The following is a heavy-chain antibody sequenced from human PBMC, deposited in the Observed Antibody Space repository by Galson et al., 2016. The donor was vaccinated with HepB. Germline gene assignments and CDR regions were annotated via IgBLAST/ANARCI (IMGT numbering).Heavy chain of an antibody. CDR1: VGSISSGGYY. D-gene: IGHD4-11*01. CDR3: ASDGGAAADYRVPFDY. Sequence: TLSLTCTVSVGSISSGGYYWSWIRQHPGKGLEWIGYIYYSGSPYYTPSLKSRVTISVDTSKNQYSLKLSSVTAADTAVYFCASDGGAAADYRVPFDYWGQGTLVTVSS. V-gene: IGHV4-31*03. J-gene: IGHJ4*02. CDR2: IYYSGSP.